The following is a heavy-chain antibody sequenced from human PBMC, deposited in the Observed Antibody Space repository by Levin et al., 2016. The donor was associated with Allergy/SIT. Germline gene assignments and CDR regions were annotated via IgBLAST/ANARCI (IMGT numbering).Heavy chain of an antibody. CDR3: ARDSAASLELNYFDY. J-gene: IGHJ4*02. CDR1: GYTFSDHY. CDR2: INPASGGT. Sequence: ASVKVSCKASGYTFSDHYIYWVRLAPGQGLEWMAWINPASGGTYFAHKFRGRVTLTRDTSIGTTFMELRRLRSDDTAVYYCARDSAASLELNYFDYWGQGTLVTVSS. V-gene: IGHV1-2*02. D-gene: IGHD2-15*01.